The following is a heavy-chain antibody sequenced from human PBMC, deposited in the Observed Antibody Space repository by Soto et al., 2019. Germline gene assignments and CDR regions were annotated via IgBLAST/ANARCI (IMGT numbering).Heavy chain of an antibody. Sequence: QVQLQQWGAGLLKPSETLSLTCAVYGGSFSGYYWSWIRQPPGKGLEWIGEINHSGSTNYNPSLKSRLTISIDTSKNPFSLKLSSVTAADTAVYYCARGLTVFLRPPRMDVWGQGTTVTVSS. CDR1: GGSFSGYY. CDR2: INHSGST. CDR3: ARGLTVFLRPPRMDV. D-gene: IGHD4-17*01. J-gene: IGHJ6*02. V-gene: IGHV4-34*01.